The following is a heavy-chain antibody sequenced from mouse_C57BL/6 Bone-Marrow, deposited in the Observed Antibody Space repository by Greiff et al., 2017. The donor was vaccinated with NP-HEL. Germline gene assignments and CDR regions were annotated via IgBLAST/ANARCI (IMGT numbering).Heavy chain of an antibody. CDR1: GFTFSNYW. Sequence: EVHLVESGGGLVQPGGSMKLSCVASGFTFSNYWMNWVRQSPEKGLEWVAQIRLKSDNYATHYAESVKGRFTISRDDSKSSVYLQMNNLRAEDTGIYYCPRSSYTYDYWGQGTTLTVSS. V-gene: IGHV6-3*01. CDR3: PRSSYTYDY. D-gene: IGHD1-1*01. CDR2: IRLKSDNYAT. J-gene: IGHJ2*01.